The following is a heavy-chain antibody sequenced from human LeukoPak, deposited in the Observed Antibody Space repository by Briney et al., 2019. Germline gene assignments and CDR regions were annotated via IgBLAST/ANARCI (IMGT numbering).Heavy chain of an antibody. Sequence: SETLSLTCTVSGYSISSGYYWGWIRQPPGKGLEWIGSIYHSGSTYYNPSLKSRVTISVDTSKNQFSLKLSSVTAADTAVYYCVGGMGVRLGDAFDIWGQGTMVTVSS. J-gene: IGHJ3*02. V-gene: IGHV4-38-2*02. CDR3: VGGMGVRLGDAFDI. D-gene: IGHD3-16*01. CDR2: IYHSGST. CDR1: GYSISSGYY.